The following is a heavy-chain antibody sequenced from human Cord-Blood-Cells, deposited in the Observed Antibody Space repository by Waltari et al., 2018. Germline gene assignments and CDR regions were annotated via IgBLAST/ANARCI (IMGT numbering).Heavy chain of an antibody. D-gene: IGHD7-27*01. CDR2: INHSGST. CDR3: ARDPPNWELDAFDI. V-gene: IGHV4-34*01. Sequence: QVQLQQWGAGLLKPSETLSLTCAVYGGAFSGYYCTWIRQPPGKGLEWIGEINHSGSTNYNPSIKSRVTISVDTSKNQFSLKLSSVTAADTAVYYCARDPPNWELDAFDIWGQGTMVTVSS. CDR1: GGAFSGYY. J-gene: IGHJ3*02.